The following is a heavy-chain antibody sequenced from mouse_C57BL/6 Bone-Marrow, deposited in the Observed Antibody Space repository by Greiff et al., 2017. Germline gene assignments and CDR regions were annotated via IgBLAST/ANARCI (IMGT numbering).Heavy chain of an antibody. J-gene: IGHJ3*01. Sequence: DVKLVESGGGLVQPKGSLKLSCAASGFSFNTYAMNWVRQAPGKGLEWVARIRSKSNNYATYYADSVKDRFTISRDDSESMLYLQMNNLKTEDTAMYYCGRHFWSWFAYWGQGTLVTVSA. CDR3: GRHFWSWFAY. V-gene: IGHV10-1*01. CDR2: IRSKSNNYAT. CDR1: GFSFNTYA.